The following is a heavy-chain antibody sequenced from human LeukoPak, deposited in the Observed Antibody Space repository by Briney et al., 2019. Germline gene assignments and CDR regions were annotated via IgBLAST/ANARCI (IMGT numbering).Heavy chain of an antibody. CDR2: MNPNSGNT. V-gene: IGHV1-8*01. CDR3: ARGPRGDYLWGSYRYPFEN. D-gene: IGHD3-16*02. Sequence: ASVKVSCKASGYTFTSYDINWVRLATGQGPEWLGWMNPNSGNTGYAQKFQCRVTMTGNTSITTAYMELSSLRSEDTAVYYCARGPRGDYLWGSYRYPFENWGQGTLVTVSS. J-gene: IGHJ4*02. CDR1: GYTFTSYD.